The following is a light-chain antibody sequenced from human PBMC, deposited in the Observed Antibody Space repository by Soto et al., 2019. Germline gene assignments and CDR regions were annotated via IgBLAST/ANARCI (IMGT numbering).Light chain of an antibody. Sequence: IVLTQSPATLSLSPGESATLSCMASQSVSSYLAWYQHKPGQAPRLLIYGASTRATGIPARFSGSGSGTEFTLTISSLQSEDFTVYYCQQYKNWPAITFGQGTKVDIK. CDR2: GAS. J-gene: IGKJ1*01. CDR1: QSVSSY. CDR3: QQYKNWPAIT. V-gene: IGKV3D-15*01.